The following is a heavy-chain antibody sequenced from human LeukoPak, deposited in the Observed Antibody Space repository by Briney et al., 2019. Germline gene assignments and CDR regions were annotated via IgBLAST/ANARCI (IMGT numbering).Heavy chain of an antibody. CDR3: ATAAPLSLYSGSYFAFDI. CDR2: FDPEDGET. J-gene: IGHJ3*02. D-gene: IGHD1-26*01. V-gene: IGHV1-24*01. Sequence: GASVKVSCKVSGYTLTELSMHLVRQAPGKGLEWMGGFDPEDGETIYAQKFQGRVTMTEDTSTDTAYMELSSLRSEDTAVYYCATAAPLSLYSGSYFAFDIWGQGAMVTVSS. CDR1: GYTLTELS.